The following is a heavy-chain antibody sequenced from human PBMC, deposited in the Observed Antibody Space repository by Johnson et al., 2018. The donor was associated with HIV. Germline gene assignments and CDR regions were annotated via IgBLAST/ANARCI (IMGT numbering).Heavy chain of an antibody. CDR3: AKDIGQLVGQDAFDI. CDR1: GFTFDDYA. J-gene: IGHJ3*02. CDR2: ISWTSGSI. V-gene: IGHV3-9*01. Sequence: VQLLESGGGLVQPGRSLRLSCAASGFTFDDYAMHWVRQAPGKGLEWVSGISWTSGSIGYADSVKGRFTISRDNAKNSLYLQMNSLRAEDTAWYYCAKDIGQLVGQDAFDIWGQGTMVTVSA. D-gene: IGHD6-6*01.